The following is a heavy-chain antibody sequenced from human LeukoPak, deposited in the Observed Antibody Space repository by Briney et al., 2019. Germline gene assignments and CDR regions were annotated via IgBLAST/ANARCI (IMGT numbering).Heavy chain of an antibody. CDR1: GFTFDDYA. V-gene: IGHV3-9*01. D-gene: IGHD3-22*01. CDR3: AKAYYYDSSGYQGPFGY. Sequence: GGSLRLSCAASGFTFDDYAMHWVRQAPGKGLEWVSGISWNSGSIGYADSVKGRFTISRDNAKNSLYLQMNSLRAEDTALYYCAKAYYYDSSGYQGPFGYWGQGALVTVSS. CDR2: ISWNSGSI. J-gene: IGHJ4*02.